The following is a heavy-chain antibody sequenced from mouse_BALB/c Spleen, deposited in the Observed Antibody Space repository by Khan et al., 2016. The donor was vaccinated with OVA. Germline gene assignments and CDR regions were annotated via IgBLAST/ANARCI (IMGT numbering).Heavy chain of an antibody. V-gene: IGHV1S29*02. Sequence: EVKLVESGPELVKPGASVKISCKASGYTFTDYNMHWVKQSHGKSLEWIGYIYPYNGGTGYNQKFKSKATLTVDNSSSTAYMELRSLTSEDSAVYYCAIVYGNYVPWFAYWGQWTLVTVSA. CDR2: IYPYNGGT. CDR3: AIVYGNYVPWFAY. D-gene: IGHD2-1*01. J-gene: IGHJ3*01. CDR1: GYTFTDYN.